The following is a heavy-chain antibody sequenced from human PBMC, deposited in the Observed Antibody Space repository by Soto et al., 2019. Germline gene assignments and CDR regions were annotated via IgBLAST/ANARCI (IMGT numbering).Heavy chain of an antibody. CDR2: ISWDGGST. J-gene: IGHJ4*02. Sequence: SGGSLRLSCAASGFTFDDYTMHWVRQAPGKGLEWVSLISWDGGSTYYADSVKGRFTISRDNSKNSLYLQMNSLRTEDTAVYYCAKDIRVTAGGATGGPVDYWGQGTLVTVSS. CDR1: GFTFDDYT. D-gene: IGHD1-26*01. V-gene: IGHV3-43*01. CDR3: AKDIRVTAGGATGGPVDY.